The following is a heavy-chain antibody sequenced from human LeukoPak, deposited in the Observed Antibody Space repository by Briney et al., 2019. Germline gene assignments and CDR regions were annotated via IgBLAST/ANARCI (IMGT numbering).Heavy chain of an antibody. D-gene: IGHD1-14*01. CDR1: GFTFSDYY. CDR2: ISRSAETT. CDR3: AKETADWPRNRMFDF. J-gene: IGHJ4*02. Sequence: GGSLRLSCVASGFTFSDYYTSWVRQAPGKGLEWVSGISRSAETTHYADSVKGRFTISRDNSRNSLFLQMSSLRAEDTALYYCAKETADWPRNRMFDFWGQGTPVTVSS. V-gene: IGHV3-23*01.